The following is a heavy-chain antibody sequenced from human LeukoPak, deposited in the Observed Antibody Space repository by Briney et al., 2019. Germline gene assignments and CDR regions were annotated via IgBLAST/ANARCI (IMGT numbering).Heavy chain of an antibody. V-gene: IGHV3-48*03. Sequence: GGSLRLSCAASGFAFSSYEMNWVRQAPGKGLEWVSYISSSGSTIYYADSVKGRFTISRDNAKNTLYLQMNSLRAEDTAVYYCAVSRFGVVTYWGQGTLVTVSS. D-gene: IGHD3-3*01. CDR2: ISSSGSTI. J-gene: IGHJ4*02. CDR1: GFAFSSYE. CDR3: AVSRFGVVTY.